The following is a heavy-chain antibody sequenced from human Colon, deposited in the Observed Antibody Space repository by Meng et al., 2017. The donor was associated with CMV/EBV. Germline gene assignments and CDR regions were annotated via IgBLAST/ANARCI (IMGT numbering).Heavy chain of an antibody. CDR2: ISRSGSTT. Sequence: GGSLRLSCAASGFSPRSSEMNWVRQAPGKGLEWVAYISRSGSTTYYAASVRGRFTISRDNDKNSLYLQMNSLRDEDTAVYYCARDVVDSMYITFYYYAMDVWGHGTTVTVSS. CDR1: GFSPRSSE. J-gene: IGHJ6*02. CDR3: ARDVVDSMYITFYYYAMDV. V-gene: IGHV3-48*03. D-gene: IGHD2/OR15-2a*01.